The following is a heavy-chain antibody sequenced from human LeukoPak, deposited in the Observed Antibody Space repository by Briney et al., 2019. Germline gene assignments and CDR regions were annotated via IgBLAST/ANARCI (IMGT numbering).Heavy chain of an antibody. Sequence: ASVKVSCKASGYTFTSYGISWVRQAPGQGLEWMGWISAYNGNTNYAQKLQGRVTMTTDTSTSTAYMELRSLRSDDTAVYYCARSSDYYYDSSGYYNRHFDYWGQGTLVTVSS. CDR1: GYTFTSYG. CDR3: ARSSDYYYDSSGYYNRHFDY. V-gene: IGHV1-18*01. D-gene: IGHD3-22*01. J-gene: IGHJ4*02. CDR2: ISAYNGNT.